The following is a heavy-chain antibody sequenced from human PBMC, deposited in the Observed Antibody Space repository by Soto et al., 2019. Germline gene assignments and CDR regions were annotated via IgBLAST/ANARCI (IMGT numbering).Heavy chain of an antibody. V-gene: IGHV1-69*13. CDR2: IIPIFGTA. CDR3: ASFEWLVPRYYYGMDV. D-gene: IGHD6-19*01. J-gene: IGHJ6*02. CDR1: GGTFSSYA. Sequence: SVKVSCKASGGTFSSYAISWVRQAPGQGLEWMGGIIPIFGTANYAQKFQGRVTITADESTSTAYMELSSLRSDDTAVYYCASFEWLVPRYYYGMDVWGQGTTVTVSS.